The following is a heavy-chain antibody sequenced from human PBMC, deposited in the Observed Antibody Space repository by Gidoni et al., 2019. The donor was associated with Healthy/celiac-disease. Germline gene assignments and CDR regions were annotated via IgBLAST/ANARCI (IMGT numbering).Heavy chain of an antibody. CDR1: GFTFSSYS. J-gene: IGHJ4*02. D-gene: IGHD6-13*01. V-gene: IGHV3-21*01. Sequence: EVQLVESGGGLVKPGGALRLSCAASGFTFSSYSMNWVRQAPGKGLEWVSSISSRSSYIYYADSVKGRFTISRDNAKNSLYLQMNSLRAEDTAVYYCARDLAAAGTYGYWGQGTLVTVSS. CDR3: ARDLAAAGTYGY. CDR2: ISSRSSYI.